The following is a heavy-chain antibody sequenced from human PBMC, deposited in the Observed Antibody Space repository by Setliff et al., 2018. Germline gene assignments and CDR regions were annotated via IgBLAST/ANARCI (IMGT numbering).Heavy chain of an antibody. Sequence: ASVKVSCKASGYTFTTYYMHWVRQAPGQGLEWMGIINPSGGYANYAQKFQGRVTMTRDTSTSTVYMELRSLRSDDTAVYYCAREGVDTRSSTDYRYYMDVWGKGTTVTVSS. CDR3: AREGVDTRSSTDYRYYMDV. J-gene: IGHJ6*03. CDR2: INPSGGYA. D-gene: IGHD5-18*01. V-gene: IGHV1-46*01. CDR1: GYTFTTYY.